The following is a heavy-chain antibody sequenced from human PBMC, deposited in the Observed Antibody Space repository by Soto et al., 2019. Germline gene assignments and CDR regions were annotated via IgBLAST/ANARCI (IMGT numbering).Heavy chain of an antibody. V-gene: IGHV3-21*06. CDR1: GFTFSSST. CDR2: ISSSSSYI. Sequence: GGSLRLSCAASGFTFSSSTMSWVRQPPGKGLEWVSAISSSSSYIYYADSLKGRFTISRDNAKNSLYLQMHNLRAEDTALYYCARDLGEVSAFWGQGNLVTVSS. CDR3: ARDLGEVSAF. J-gene: IGHJ4*02. D-gene: IGHD3-10*01.